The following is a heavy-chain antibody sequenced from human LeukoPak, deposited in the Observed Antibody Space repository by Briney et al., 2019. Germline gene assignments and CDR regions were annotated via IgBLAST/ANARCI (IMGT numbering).Heavy chain of an antibody. CDR1: GYTFTSYY. CDR3: ARGTAMAIYYYYYGMDV. D-gene: IGHD5-18*01. J-gene: IGHJ6*02. V-gene: IGHV1-46*01. Sequence: ASVKVSCTASGYTFTSYYMHWVRQAPGQGLEWMGIINPSGGSTSYAQKFQGRVTMTTDTSTSTVYMEQSSLRSEGTGVYYCARGTAMAIYYYYYGMDVWGQGTTVTVSS. CDR2: INPSGGST.